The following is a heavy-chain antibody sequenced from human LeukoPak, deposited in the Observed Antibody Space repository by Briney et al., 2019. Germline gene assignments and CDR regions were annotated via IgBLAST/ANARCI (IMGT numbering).Heavy chain of an antibody. CDR2: ISPHSGDT. J-gene: IGHJ4*02. CDR3: ARESPEAGTVFDY. CDR1: GYTFTSYG. Sequence: ASVKVSCKASGYTFTSYGISWVRQAPGQGLEWMGWISPHSGDTNYAQKFQGRVTMTRDTSISTAYMELSRLTSDDTAVFYCARESPEAGTVFDYWGQGALVTVSS. V-gene: IGHV1-2*02. D-gene: IGHD6-19*01.